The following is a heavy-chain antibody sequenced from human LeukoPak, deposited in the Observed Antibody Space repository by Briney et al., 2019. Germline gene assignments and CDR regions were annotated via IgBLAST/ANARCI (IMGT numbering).Heavy chain of an antibody. CDR3: AKDSSGYDPRFDY. CDR2: ISGSGGST. Sequence: PARSLRLSCAASGFTFSSYAMSWVRQAPGKGLEWVSAISGSGGSTYYADSVKGRFTISRDNSKNTLYLQMNSLRAEDTAVYYCAKDSSGYDPRFDYWGQGTLVTVSS. J-gene: IGHJ4*02. V-gene: IGHV3-23*01. D-gene: IGHD5-12*01. CDR1: GFTFSSYA.